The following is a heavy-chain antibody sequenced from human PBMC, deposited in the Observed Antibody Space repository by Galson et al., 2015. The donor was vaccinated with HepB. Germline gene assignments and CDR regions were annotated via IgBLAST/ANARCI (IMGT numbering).Heavy chain of an antibody. D-gene: IGHD3-22*01. J-gene: IGHJ4*02. V-gene: IGHV3-21*01. CDR3: ARVPDYDSIGRSDY. CDR1: GFIFSDYS. Sequence: SLRLSCAVSGFIFSDYSMNWVRQAPGKGLEWVSSITISSSHKNYADSVKGRFTISRDNAKNSLYLEMNSLRAEDTAVYYCARVPDYDSIGRSDYWGQGTLVTVSP. CDR2: ITISSSHK.